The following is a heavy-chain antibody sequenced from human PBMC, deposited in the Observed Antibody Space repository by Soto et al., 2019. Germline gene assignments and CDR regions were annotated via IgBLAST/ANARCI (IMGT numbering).Heavy chain of an antibody. CDR1: GDSLTIGGHY. Sequence: QVRLQESGPGLVRPSQTLSLTCSVSGDSLTIGGHYWTWIRQHPGKGLEWIGYIYHSGSTYYSPSLTXRXPXXVDTSENQFSLKLTSMTAADTAVYYCARGGDGFDLWGQGKMVTVSS. CDR2: IYHSGST. J-gene: IGHJ3*01. CDR3: ARGGDGFDL. V-gene: IGHV4-31*03.